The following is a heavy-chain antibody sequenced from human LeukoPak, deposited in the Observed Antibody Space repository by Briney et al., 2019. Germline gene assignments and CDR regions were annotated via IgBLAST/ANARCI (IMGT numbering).Heavy chain of an antibody. V-gene: IGHV3-64*01. CDR3: ARARYGSGSYFDY. CDR1: GFTFSSYA. CDR2: ISSNGGST. D-gene: IGHD3-10*01. J-gene: IGHJ4*02. Sequence: GGSLRLSCAASGFTFSSYAMHWVRQAPGKGLEYVSAISSNGGSTYYANSVKGRFTISRDNSKNTLYLQMNSLGAEDTAVYYCARARYGSGSYFDYWGQGTLVTVSS.